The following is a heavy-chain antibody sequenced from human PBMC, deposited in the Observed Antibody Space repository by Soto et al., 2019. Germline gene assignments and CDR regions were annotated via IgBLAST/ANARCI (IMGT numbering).Heavy chain of an antibody. CDR2: VVSGGTS. V-gene: IGHV4-4*07. CDR1: GGSISHDY. Sequence: PSETLSLTCTVSGGSISHDYWSWVRQSADKGLEWIGRVVSGGTSDYNPSLKGRVSMSVDTFNNQFSLQVTSVTAADTAMYYCGRGPCGGGSCYSDSFPATGFDSWGQGTLVTVSS. CDR3: GRGPCGGGSCYSDSFPATGFDS. D-gene: IGHD2-15*01. J-gene: IGHJ4*02.